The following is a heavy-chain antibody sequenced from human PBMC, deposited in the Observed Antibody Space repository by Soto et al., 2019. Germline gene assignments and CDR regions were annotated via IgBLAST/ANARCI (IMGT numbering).Heavy chain of an antibody. CDR2: INPSGGST. CDR1: GYTFTSYY. Sequence: ASVRVSCKXSGYTFTSYYMHWVRQAPGQGLEWMGIINPSGGSTSYAQKFQGRVTMTRDTSTSTVYMELSSLRSEDTAVYYCARDRAKIAALYYFDYWGQGTLVTVS. J-gene: IGHJ4*02. V-gene: IGHV1-46*01. D-gene: IGHD6-6*01. CDR3: ARDRAKIAALYYFDY.